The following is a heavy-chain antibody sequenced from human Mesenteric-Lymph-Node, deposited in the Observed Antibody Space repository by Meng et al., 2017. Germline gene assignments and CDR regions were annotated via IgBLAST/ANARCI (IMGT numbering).Heavy chain of an antibody. CDR3: AKHYPRVGYSSGWYGPGTHDAFDI. Sequence: ASVKVSCKASGYTFTDYVLHWVRQAPGQSPEWMGYINVASGVTGYSQKLQGRVIITRDTSASTAYVDLTSLRFEDTAVYYCAKHYPRVGYSSGWYGPGTHDAFDIWGQGTMVTVSS. CDR2: INVASGVT. J-gene: IGHJ3*02. CDR1: GYTFTDYV. D-gene: IGHD6-19*01. V-gene: IGHV1-3*01.